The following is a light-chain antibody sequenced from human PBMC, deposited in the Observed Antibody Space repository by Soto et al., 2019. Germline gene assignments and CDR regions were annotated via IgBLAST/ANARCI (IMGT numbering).Light chain of an antibody. Sequence: DIQMTQSPSSLAASVGDRVIITCRASQYISSWLAWYQQKPGEAPKLLIYAASSLQRGVPSRFSGSGSGTEFNLTISSLQPEDFATYYCQQADSFPLTFGGGTKVEIK. CDR3: QQADSFPLT. CDR2: AAS. CDR1: QYISSW. J-gene: IGKJ4*01. V-gene: IGKV1D-12*01.